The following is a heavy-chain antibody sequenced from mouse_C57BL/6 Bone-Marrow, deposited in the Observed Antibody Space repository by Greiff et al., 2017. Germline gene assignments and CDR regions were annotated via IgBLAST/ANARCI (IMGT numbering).Heavy chain of an antibody. J-gene: IGHJ4*01. CDR1: GYTFTSYG. V-gene: IGHV1-81*01. Sequence: VQLQESGAELARPGASVKLSCKASGYTFTSYGISWVKQRTGQGLEWIGEIYPRSGNTYYNEKFKGKATLTADKSSSTAYMELRSLTSEDSAVYFCEGGSSPFYAMDDWGQGTSVTVSS. CDR3: EGGSSPFYAMDD. D-gene: IGHD1-1*01. CDR2: IYPRSGNT.